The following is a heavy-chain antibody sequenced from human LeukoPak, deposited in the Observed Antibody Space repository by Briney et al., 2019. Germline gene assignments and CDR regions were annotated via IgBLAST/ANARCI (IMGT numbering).Heavy chain of an antibody. J-gene: IGHJ4*02. V-gene: IGHV3-20*04. CDR1: GFTFDDYG. D-gene: IGHD6-6*01. CDR3: ARDYDGSSSDY. Sequence: GGSLRLSCAASGFTFDDYGMSWARQAPGKGLEWVSGINWNGGSTGYADSVKGRFTISRDNAKNSLYPQMNSLRAEDTALYYCARDYDGSSSDYWGQGTLVTVSS. CDR2: INWNGGST.